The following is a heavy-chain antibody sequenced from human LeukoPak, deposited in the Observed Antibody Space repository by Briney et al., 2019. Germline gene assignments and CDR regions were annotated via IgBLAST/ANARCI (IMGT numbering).Heavy chain of an antibody. CDR2: INHSGST. D-gene: IGHD2-15*01. CDR1: GGSFSGYY. Sequence: PSETLSLTCAVSGGSFSGYYWSWIRQPPGKGLEWIGEINHSGSTNYNPSLKSRVTISVDTSKNQFSLKLSSVTAADTAVYYCARGAVVVAATLFDYWGQGTLVTVSS. CDR3: ARGAVVVAATLFDY. V-gene: IGHV4-34*01. J-gene: IGHJ4*02.